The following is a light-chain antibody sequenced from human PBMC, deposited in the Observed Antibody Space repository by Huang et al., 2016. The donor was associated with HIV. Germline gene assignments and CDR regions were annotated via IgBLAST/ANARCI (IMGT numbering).Light chain of an antibody. CDR3: QQYGNLPRFT. CDR1: QDISHY. Sequence: DIQMTQSPSSLSASVGDRVTITCQASQDISHYLNWYQQKTGKAPKRLIYDASNLETGVSSRFSGSRSGTDFTFTTSSLQPEDIATYYCQQYGNLPRFTFGPGTKVDIK. V-gene: IGKV1-33*01. J-gene: IGKJ3*01. CDR2: DAS.